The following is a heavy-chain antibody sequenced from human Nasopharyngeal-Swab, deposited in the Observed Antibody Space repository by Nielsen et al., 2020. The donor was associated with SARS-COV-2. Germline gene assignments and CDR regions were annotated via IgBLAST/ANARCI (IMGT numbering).Heavy chain of an antibody. Sequence: ASVKVSCKASGYTFTSYGISWVRQAPGQGLEWMGWISAYNGNTNYAQKLQGRVTMTTDTSTSTAYMELRSLRSDDTAVYYCARDRSYYDFWSGYVDVWGQGTTVTVSS. D-gene: IGHD3-3*01. V-gene: IGHV1-18*01. CDR1: GYTFTSYG. CDR2: ISAYNGNT. CDR3: ARDRSYYDFWSGYVDV. J-gene: IGHJ6*02.